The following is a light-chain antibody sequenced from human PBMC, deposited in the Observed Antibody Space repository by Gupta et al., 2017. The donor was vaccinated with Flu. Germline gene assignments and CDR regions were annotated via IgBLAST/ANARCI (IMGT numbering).Light chain of an antibody. Sequence: SYLPTQPPSAAAAPGQPASITCRGNNIGSKSVHWYPQKPDQPRVLPGFVDTDRPSGIPGRFSGSTSWNTAYTTISTVEAGDEADEDGYVWDTSSDHLGVFGGGTKVTVL. CDR1: NIGSKS. J-gene: IGLJ3*02. CDR3: YVWDTSSDHLGV. V-gene: IGLV3-21*02. CDR2: VDT.